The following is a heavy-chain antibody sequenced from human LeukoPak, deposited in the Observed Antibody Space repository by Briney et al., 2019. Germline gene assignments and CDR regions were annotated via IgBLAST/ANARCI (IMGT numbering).Heavy chain of an antibody. D-gene: IGHD3-3*01. CDR1: GFTFSDYY. J-gene: IGHJ4*02. V-gene: IGHV3-30-3*01. CDR3: ARSYGPENYYEESNFDY. CDR2: ISYDGSNK. Sequence: AGGSLRLSCAASGFTFSDYYMSWIRQAPGKGLEWVAVISYDGSNKYYADSVKGRFTISRDNSKNTLYLQMNSLRAEDTAVYYCARSYGPENYYEESNFDYWGQGTLVTVSS.